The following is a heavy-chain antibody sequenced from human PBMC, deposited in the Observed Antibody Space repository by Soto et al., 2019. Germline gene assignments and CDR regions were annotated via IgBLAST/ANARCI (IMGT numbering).Heavy chain of an antibody. CDR3: ARLPGDTAMRRFYYFDY. Sequence: QVQLQESGPGLVKPSQTLSLTCTVSGGSISSGDYYWSWIRQPPGKGLEWIGYIYYSGSTYYNPSLKSRVTISVDTSKNQFSLKLSSVTAADTAVYYCARLPGDTAMRRFYYFDYWVQGTLVTVSS. J-gene: IGHJ4*02. CDR2: IYYSGST. V-gene: IGHV4-30-4*01. D-gene: IGHD5-18*01. CDR1: GGSISSGDYY.